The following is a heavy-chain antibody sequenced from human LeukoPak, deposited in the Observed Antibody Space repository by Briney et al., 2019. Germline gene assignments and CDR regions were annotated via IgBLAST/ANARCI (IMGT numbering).Heavy chain of an antibody. CDR3: ARELRLFYYYYMDV. CDR2: IDWDDNK. V-gene: IGHV2-70*04. J-gene: IGHJ6*03. D-gene: IGHD1-26*01. CDR1: GFSLSTSGMR. Sequence: SGPALVKPXQTLTLTCTFSGFSLSTSGMRVSWIRQPPGKALEWLARIDWDDNKFYSTSLKTRLTISKDTSKNQVVLTMTNMDPVDTATYYCARELRLFYYYYMDVWGKGTTVTVSS.